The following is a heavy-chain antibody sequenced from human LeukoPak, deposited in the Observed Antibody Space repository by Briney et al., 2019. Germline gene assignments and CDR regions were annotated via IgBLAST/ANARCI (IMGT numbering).Heavy chain of an antibody. CDR3: ARFEVGDHLDY. Sequence: GASVKVSCKASGYTFTSYGISWVRQAPGLGLEWMGWISAYNGNTNYAQKLQGRVTMTTDTSTSTAYMELRSLRSDDTAVYYCARFEVGDHLDYWGQETLVTVSS. CDR1: GYTFTSYG. V-gene: IGHV1-18*01. J-gene: IGHJ4*02. CDR2: ISAYNGNT. D-gene: IGHD4-17*01.